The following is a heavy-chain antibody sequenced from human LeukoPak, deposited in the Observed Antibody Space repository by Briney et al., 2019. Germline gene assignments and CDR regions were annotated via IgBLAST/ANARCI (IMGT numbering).Heavy chain of an antibody. J-gene: IGHJ6*02. CDR1: GGSISSGGYY. D-gene: IGHD3-22*01. CDR2: IYYSGST. V-gene: IGHV4-31*03. Sequence: SETLSLTCTVSGGSISSGGYYWSWIRQHPGKGLEWIGYIYYSGSTYYNPSLKSRVTISVDTSKNQFSLKLSSVTAADTAVYYCARAPYYDSSGYYTPDYFYGMDVWGQGTTATVSS. CDR3: ARAPYYDSSGYYTPDYFYGMDV.